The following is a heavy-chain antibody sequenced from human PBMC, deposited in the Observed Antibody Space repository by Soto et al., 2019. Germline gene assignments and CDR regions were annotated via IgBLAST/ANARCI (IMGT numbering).Heavy chain of an antibody. CDR1: GYSFISND. D-gene: IGHD3-22*01. J-gene: IGHJ4*02. CDR2: ISAYNGNT. V-gene: IGHV1-18*01. CDR3: ARDPYYDSSGQTYFDY. Sequence: SVKVSCKASGYSFISNDISWVRQAPGQGLEWMGWISAYNGNTNYAQKLQGRVTMTTDTSTSTAYMELRSLRSDDTAVYYCARDPYYDSSGQTYFDYWGQGTLVTVSS.